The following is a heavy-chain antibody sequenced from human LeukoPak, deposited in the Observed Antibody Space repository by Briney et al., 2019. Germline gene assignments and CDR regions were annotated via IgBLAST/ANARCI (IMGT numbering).Heavy chain of an antibody. CDR3: AKDQGCSSSSCRLNWFGP. J-gene: IGHJ5*02. Sequence: PGGSLRLSCAASGFTFDDYAMHWVRQAPGKGLEWVSLISGDGGATYYSNSVKGRFTISRDNNKNSLYLQMNSLRSDDTALYYCAKDQGCSSSSCRLNWFGPWGQGTLVTVSS. V-gene: IGHV3-43*02. CDR1: GFTFDDYA. D-gene: IGHD2-2*01. CDR2: ISGDGGAT.